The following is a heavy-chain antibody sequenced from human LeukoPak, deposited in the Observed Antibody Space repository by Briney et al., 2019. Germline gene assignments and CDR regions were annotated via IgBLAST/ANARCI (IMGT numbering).Heavy chain of an antibody. CDR3: TTSPPDYDFWSGYYVGYFDY. CDR2: IKSKTDGGTT. CDR1: GFTFSNAW. Sequence: PGGSLRLSCAASGFTFSNAWMSWVRQAPGKGLEWVGRIKSKTDGGTTDYAAPVKGRFTISRDDSKNTLYLQMNSLKTEDTAVYYCTTSPPDYDFWSGYYVGYFDYWGQGTLVTVSS. J-gene: IGHJ4*02. D-gene: IGHD3-3*01. V-gene: IGHV3-15*01.